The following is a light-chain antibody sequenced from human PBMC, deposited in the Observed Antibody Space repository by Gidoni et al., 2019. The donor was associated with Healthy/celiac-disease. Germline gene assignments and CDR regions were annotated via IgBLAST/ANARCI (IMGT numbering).Light chain of an antibody. J-gene: IGLJ2*01. CDR1: NIGSKS. V-gene: IGLV3-21*02. CDR3: QVWDSSSDPYVV. CDR2: ADS. Sequence: SYELTQPPSVSVAPGQTARITCGGNNIGSKSVHWYQQKPGQAPVLVVYADSDRPSGFPERFSGSNSGNTATLTISRVEAGDEADYYCQVWDSSSDPYVVFGGGTKLTVL.